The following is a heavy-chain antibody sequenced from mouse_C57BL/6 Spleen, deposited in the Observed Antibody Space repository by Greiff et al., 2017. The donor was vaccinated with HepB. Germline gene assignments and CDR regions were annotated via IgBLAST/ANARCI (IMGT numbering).Heavy chain of an antibody. J-gene: IGHJ3*01. CDR2: IDPENGDT. V-gene: IGHV14-4*01. CDR3: TPHDYDEGAWFAY. D-gene: IGHD2-4*01. Sequence: VQLQQSGAELVRPGASVKLSCTASGFNIKDDYMHWVKQRPEQGLEWIGWIDPENGDTEYASKFQGKATITADTSSNTAYLQLSSLTSEDTAVYYCTPHDYDEGAWFAYWGQGTLVTVSA. CDR1: GFNIKDDY.